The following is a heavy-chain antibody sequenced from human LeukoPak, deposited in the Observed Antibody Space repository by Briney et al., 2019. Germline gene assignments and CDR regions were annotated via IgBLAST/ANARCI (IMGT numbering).Heavy chain of an antibody. D-gene: IGHD3-9*01. V-gene: IGHV1-2*02. J-gene: IGHJ5*02. CDR3: ARDLVHHRLLATGYNWFDP. CDR2: INPNSGGT. CDR1: GYTFTGYY. Sequence: GASVKVSCKASGYTFTGYYMHWVRQAPGQGLEWMGWINPNSGGTNYAQKLQGRVTMTTDTSTSTAYMELRSLRSDDTAVYYCARDLVHHRLLATGYNWFDPWGQGTLVTVSS.